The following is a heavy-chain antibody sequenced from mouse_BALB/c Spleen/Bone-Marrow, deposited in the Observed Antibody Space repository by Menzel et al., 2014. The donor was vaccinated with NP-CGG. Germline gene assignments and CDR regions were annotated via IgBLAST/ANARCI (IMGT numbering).Heavy chain of an antibody. Sequence: EVKLVESGGGLVQPGGSLKLSCATSGSTFSDYYMYWVRQTPEKRLEWVAYISNGGGSTYYPDTVKGRFTISRDNAKNTLYLQMSRLKSEDTAMYYCARQGIYYGYDPFAYWGQGTLVTVS. J-gene: IGHJ3*01. D-gene: IGHD2-2*01. V-gene: IGHV5-12*02. CDR1: GSTFSDYY. CDR2: ISNGGGST. CDR3: ARQGIYYGYDPFAY.